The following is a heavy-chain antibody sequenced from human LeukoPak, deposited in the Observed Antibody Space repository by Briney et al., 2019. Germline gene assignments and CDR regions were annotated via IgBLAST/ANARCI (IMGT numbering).Heavy chain of an antibody. CDR2: INWKTGNG. V-gene: IGHV3-9*01. CDR1: GFNFDDYA. D-gene: IGHD5-24*01. J-gene: IGHJ2*01. CDR3: TRRAARWQFDL. Sequence: NPGGSLRLSCAVSGFNFDDYAMHWVRQAPGRGLEWVSGINWKTGNGIYADSVKGRFPISRDNAKNSLYLQMSSLRAEDTALYYCTRRAARWQFDLWGRGTLLTVSS.